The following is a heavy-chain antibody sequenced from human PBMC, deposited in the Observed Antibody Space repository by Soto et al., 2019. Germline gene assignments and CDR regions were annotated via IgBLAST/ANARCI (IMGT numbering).Heavy chain of an antibody. D-gene: IGHD3-16*01. V-gene: IGHV3-66*01. CDR2: IYSGGST. Sequence: EVQLVECGGGLVQPGGSLRLSCAASGFTVSTKYMSWVCQAPGKGLEWVSVIYSGGSTFYADSVRGRFTISRDNSKNTVNPQMNSLRAEDTAVYYCARYPWAADYWGQGTLVTVSS. J-gene: IGHJ4*02. CDR3: ARYPWAADY. CDR1: GFTVSTKY.